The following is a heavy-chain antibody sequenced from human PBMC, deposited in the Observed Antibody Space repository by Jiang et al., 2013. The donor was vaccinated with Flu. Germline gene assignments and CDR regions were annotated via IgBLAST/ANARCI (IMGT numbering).Heavy chain of an antibody. CDR3: ARNLYYYDSSLGEFDY. CDR2: ISAYNGNT. CDR1: GYTFTSYG. V-gene: IGHV1-18*01. J-gene: IGHJ4*02. Sequence: KVSCKASGYTFTSYGISWVRQAPGQGLEWMGWISAYNGNTNYAQKLQGRVTMTTDTSTSTAYMELRSLRSDDTAVYYCARNLYYYDSSLGEFDYWGQGTLVTVSS. D-gene: IGHD3-22*01.